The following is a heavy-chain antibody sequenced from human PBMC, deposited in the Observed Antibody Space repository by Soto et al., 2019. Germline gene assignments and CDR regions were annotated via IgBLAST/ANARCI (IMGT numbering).Heavy chain of an antibody. CDR1: GYTFTSYD. CDR3: AREVGDIVVVPAASGRNYYYYMDV. Sequence: GASVKVSCKASGYTFTSYDINWVRQATGQGLEWMGWMNPNSGNTGYAQKFQGRVTMTRNTSISTAYMELSSLRSEDTAVYYCAREVGDIVVVPAASGRNYYYYMDVWGKGTTVTVSS. D-gene: IGHD2-2*01. J-gene: IGHJ6*03. V-gene: IGHV1-8*01. CDR2: MNPNSGNT.